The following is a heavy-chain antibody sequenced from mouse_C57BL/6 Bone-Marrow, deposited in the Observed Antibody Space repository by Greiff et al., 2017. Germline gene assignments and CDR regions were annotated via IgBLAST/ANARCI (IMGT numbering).Heavy chain of an antibody. J-gene: IGHJ3*01. Sequence: QVQLQQSGAELAKPGASVKLSCKASGYTFTSYWMHWVKQRPGPGLEWIGYITPSSGYTKYNQKFKDKTTLTADNTSSTAYMQLSSLTYEGSAVDYCAPYDAAYWGQGTLVTVSA. CDR3: APYDAAY. CDR2: ITPSSGYT. V-gene: IGHV1-7*01. CDR1: GYTFTSYW. D-gene: IGHD2-10*01.